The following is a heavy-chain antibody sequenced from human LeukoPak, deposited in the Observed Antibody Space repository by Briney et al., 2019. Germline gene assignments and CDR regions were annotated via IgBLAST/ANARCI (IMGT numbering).Heavy chain of an antibody. CDR1: GFTFSSYG. D-gene: IGHD3-16*01. CDR3: ARGGETISYYDYIWGSSRLNWFDP. Sequence: GGSLRLSCAASGFTFSSYGMHWVRQAPGKGLEWVAVIWYDGSNKYYADSVKGRFTISRDNSKSTLYLQMNSLRAEDTAVYYCARGGETISYYDYIWGSSRLNWFDPWGQGTLVTVSS. V-gene: IGHV3-33*01. J-gene: IGHJ5*02. CDR2: IWYDGSNK.